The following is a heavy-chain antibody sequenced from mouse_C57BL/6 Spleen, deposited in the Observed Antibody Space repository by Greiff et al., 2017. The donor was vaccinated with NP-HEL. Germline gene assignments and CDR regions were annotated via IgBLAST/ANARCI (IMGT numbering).Heavy chain of an antibody. V-gene: IGHV8-8*01. CDR1: GFSLSNFGMG. D-gene: IGHD2-4*01. CDR3: ARYDYAYAMDY. Sequence: QVTLKVCGPGILQPSQTLSLTCSFSGFSLSNFGMGVGWIRQPSGKGLEWLAHLWWDDAKYYNPALKSRVTLSKDTSKNQVFLKIANVDTADTATYYCARYDYAYAMDYWGQGTSVTVSS. CDR2: LWWDDAK. J-gene: IGHJ4*01.